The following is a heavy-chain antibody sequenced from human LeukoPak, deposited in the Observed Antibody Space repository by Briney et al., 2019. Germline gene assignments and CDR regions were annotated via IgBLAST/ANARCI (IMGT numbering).Heavy chain of an antibody. Sequence: PGGSLRLSCAASGFTFSSSWMHWVRQAPGTGLVWVSRISGDGSSTTYADSVKGRFTISRDNAKNTLYLQMNSLRAEDTAVYYCARGNLWPHNFDYWGQGILVTVSS. CDR2: ISGDGSST. CDR1: GFTFSSSW. D-gene: IGHD1-14*01. V-gene: IGHV3-74*01. J-gene: IGHJ4*02. CDR3: ARGNLWPHNFDY.